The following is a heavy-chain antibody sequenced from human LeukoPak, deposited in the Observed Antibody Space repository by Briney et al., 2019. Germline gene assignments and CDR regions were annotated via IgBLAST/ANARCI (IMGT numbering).Heavy chain of an antibody. CDR3: AKDGRDSSSWYDPHFDY. J-gene: IGHJ4*02. CDR2: ISGDGGST. Sequence: AGGSLRLSCAAPGFTFDDYAMHWVRQAPGKGLEWVSLISGDGGSTYSADSVKGRFTISRDNSKNSLYLQMNSLRTEDTALYYCAKDGRDSSSWYDPHFDYWGQGTLVTVSS. V-gene: IGHV3-43*02. CDR1: GFTFDDYA. D-gene: IGHD6-13*01.